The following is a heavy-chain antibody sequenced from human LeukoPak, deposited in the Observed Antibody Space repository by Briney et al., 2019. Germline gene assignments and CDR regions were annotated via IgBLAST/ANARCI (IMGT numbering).Heavy chain of an antibody. CDR1: GGSISSGSYY. Sequence: SETLSLTCTVSGGSISSGSYYWSWIRQPAGKGLEWIGRIYTSGSTNYNPSLKSRVTISVDTSKNQFSLKLSSVTAADTAVYYCASPSTTYCGGDCSFDYWGQGTLVTVSS. CDR3: ASPSTTYCGGDCSFDY. CDR2: IYTSGST. J-gene: IGHJ4*02. D-gene: IGHD2-21*02. V-gene: IGHV4-61*02.